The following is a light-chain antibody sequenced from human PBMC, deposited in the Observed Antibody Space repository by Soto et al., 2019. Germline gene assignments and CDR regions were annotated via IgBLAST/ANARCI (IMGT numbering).Light chain of an antibody. CDR3: HQYNSWPPWT. Sequence: EIVMTQSPATLSVSPGERVALSCRASQSLNTNLAWYQQKPGQAPRLLIYRASTRATGVPARFSGSGSGTGFTLTISSLQSEDFAVYYCHQYNSWPPWTFGPGTKVEI. CDR2: RAS. J-gene: IGKJ1*01. V-gene: IGKV3-15*01. CDR1: QSLNTN.